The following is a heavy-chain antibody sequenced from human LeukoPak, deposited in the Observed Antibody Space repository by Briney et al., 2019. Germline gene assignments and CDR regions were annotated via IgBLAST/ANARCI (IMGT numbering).Heavy chain of an antibody. V-gene: IGHV4-39*07. CDR1: GGSISSYY. CDR2: IYYSGST. CDR3: ARVVVAGIPYYYYGMDV. J-gene: IGHJ6*02. D-gene: IGHD6-19*01. Sequence: SETLSLTCTVSGGSISSYYWGWIRQPPGKGLEWIGSIYYSGSTYYNPSLKSRVTISVDTSENQFSLKLSSVTAADTAVYYCARVVVAGIPYYYYGMDVWGQGTTVTVSS.